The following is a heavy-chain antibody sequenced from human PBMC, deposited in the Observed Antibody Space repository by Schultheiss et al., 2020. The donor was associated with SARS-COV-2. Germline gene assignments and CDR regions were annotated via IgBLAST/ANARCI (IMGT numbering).Heavy chain of an antibody. Sequence: SQTLSLTCTVSGGSISSYYWSWIRQPPGKGLEWIGYIYYSGSTNYNPSLKSRVTISVDTSKNQFSLNLTSVTAADTAVYYCARTFSGYGGNYFDYWGQGTLVTVSS. J-gene: IGHJ4*02. CDR1: GGSISSYY. V-gene: IGHV4-59*12. CDR2: IYYSGST. CDR3: ARTFSGYGGNYFDY. D-gene: IGHD5-12*01.